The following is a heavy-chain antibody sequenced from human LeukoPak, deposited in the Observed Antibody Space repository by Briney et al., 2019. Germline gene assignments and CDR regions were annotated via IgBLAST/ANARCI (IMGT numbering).Heavy chain of an antibody. CDR3: ARDTRGESDY. J-gene: IGHJ4*02. D-gene: IGHD2-2*01. CDR2: ISSSSDTI. Sequence: GGFLRLSCAASGFTFSSYSMNWVRQAPGKGLEWISYISSSSDTIYYADSVKGRFTISRDNAKNSLYLQMNSLRAGDTAVYYCARDTRGESDYWGQGTLVTVSS. CDR1: GFTFSSYS. V-gene: IGHV3-48*04.